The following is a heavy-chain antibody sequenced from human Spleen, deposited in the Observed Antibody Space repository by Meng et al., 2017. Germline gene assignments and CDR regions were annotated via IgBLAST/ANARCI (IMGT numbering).Heavy chain of an antibody. CDR3: ARDYGGDSGGH. J-gene: IGHJ4*02. CDR1: GFTFSSYA. CDR2: ISSSSDYI. V-gene: IGHV3-21*01. Sequence: GESLKISCAASGFTFSSYAMSWVRQAPGKGLEWVSSISSSSDYIYYADSVKGRFTISRDNAKNSLFLHMNTLRAEDTAVYYCARDYGGDSGGHWGQGTLVTVSS. D-gene: IGHD4-23*01.